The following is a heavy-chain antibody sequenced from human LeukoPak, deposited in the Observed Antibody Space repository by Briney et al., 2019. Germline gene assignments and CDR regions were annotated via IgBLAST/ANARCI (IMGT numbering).Heavy chain of an antibody. J-gene: IGHJ5*02. CDR3: ARLWFGNGRTFDP. Sequence: PSETLSLTCTVSGGSIISSNYYCAWIRQPPGKELEWLATVYNSGTTYYTPSLKSRATISVDTSKDQFSLKLDSVTAADTALYYCARLWFGNGRTFDPWGQGTLVTVSS. D-gene: IGHD3-10*01. V-gene: IGHV4-39*01. CDR1: GGSIISSNYY. CDR2: VYNSGTT.